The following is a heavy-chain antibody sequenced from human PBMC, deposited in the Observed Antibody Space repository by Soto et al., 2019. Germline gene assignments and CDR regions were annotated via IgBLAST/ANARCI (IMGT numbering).Heavy chain of an antibody. V-gene: IGHV3-23*01. J-gene: IGHJ6*02. D-gene: IGHD3-10*01. Sequence: HPGGSLRLSCLASGFTFSDFAMTWVRHVPGRGLEWVASLDGAGGSTYYAESVRGRFSISRDNSQNTLFLQMKRLTVDDTAIYYCAAPRDEYGSGVSWFPYGMDIWGPGTTVTVSS. CDR3: AAPRDEYGSGVSWFPYGMDI. CDR1: GFTFSDFA. CDR2: LDGAGGST.